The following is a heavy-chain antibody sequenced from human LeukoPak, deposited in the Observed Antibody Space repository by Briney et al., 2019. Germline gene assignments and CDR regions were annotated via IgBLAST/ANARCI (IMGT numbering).Heavy chain of an antibody. J-gene: IGHJ4*02. Sequence: SGGSLRLSCAASGFTFDDYGMSWVRQAPGKGLEWVSGINWNGGSTGYADSVKGRFTISRDNAKNSLYLQMNSLRAEDTALYYCARDNGDHYYGSGSFDYWGQGTLVTVSS. CDR1: GFTFDDYG. D-gene: IGHD3-10*01. CDR3: ARDNGDHYYGSGSFDY. V-gene: IGHV3-20*04. CDR2: INWNGGST.